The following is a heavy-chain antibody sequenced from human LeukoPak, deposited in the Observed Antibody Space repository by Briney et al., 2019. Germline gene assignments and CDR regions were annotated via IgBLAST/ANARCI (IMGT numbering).Heavy chain of an antibody. CDR2: INPSGGST. J-gene: IGHJ4*02. D-gene: IGHD2/OR15-2a*01. Sequence: ASVKVSCKASGYTFTSYYIHWVRQAPGQGLEWMGIINPSGGSTTYAQKFQGRVTMTRDTSTSTAYMELSSLRSEDTALYYCARDREYVQARYYFDYWGQGTLVTVSS. CDR3: ARDREYVQARYYFDY. CDR1: GYTFTSYY. V-gene: IGHV1-46*01.